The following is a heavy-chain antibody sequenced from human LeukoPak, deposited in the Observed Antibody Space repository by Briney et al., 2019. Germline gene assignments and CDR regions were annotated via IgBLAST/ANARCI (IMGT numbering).Heavy chain of an antibody. J-gene: IGHJ3*02. CDR1: GGSISSYY. D-gene: IGHD1-1*01. CDR2: IYYSGST. CDR3: ARQGLSAAPSWMSPMGAFNI. V-gene: IGHV4-59*08. Sequence: SETLSLTCTVSGGSISSYYWSWIRQPPGKGLEWIGYIYYSGSTNYNPSLKSRVTISVDTSKNQFSLKLSSVTAADTAVYYCARQGLSAAPSWMSPMGAFNIWGQGTMVTVSS.